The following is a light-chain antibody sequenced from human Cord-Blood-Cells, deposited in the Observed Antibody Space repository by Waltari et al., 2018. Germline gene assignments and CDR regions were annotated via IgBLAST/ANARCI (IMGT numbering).Light chain of an antibody. CDR3: QQYYSTPLT. Sequence: EIVTTQSPDSLAVLLRESATITCKSSQSVLYSSTNKNSLASYQQKPGLPPKLLIYWASTRESGGPDRVSGSGSGTDFTLTISSLQAEDVAVYYCQQYYSTPLTFGGGTKVEIK. CDR2: WAS. V-gene: IGKV4-1*01. CDR1: QSVLYSSTNKNS. J-gene: IGKJ4*01.